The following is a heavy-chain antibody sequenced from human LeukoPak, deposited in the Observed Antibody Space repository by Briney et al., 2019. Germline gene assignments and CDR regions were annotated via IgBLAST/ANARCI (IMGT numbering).Heavy chain of an antibody. Sequence: GASVKVSCTASGGTFGSYAISWVRQAPGQGLEWMGGIIPIFGTANYAQKFQGRVTITADESTSTAYMELSSLRSEDTAVYYCARDRGSGAYYYYGMDVWGQGTTVTVSS. J-gene: IGHJ6*02. CDR2: IIPIFGTA. D-gene: IGHD2-15*01. CDR3: ARDRGSGAYYYYGMDV. V-gene: IGHV1-69*13. CDR1: GGTFGSYA.